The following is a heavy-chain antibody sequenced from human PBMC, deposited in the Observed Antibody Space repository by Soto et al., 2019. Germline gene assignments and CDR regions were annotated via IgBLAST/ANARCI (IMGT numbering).Heavy chain of an antibody. J-gene: IGHJ4*02. D-gene: IGHD4-17*01. Sequence: PGRSLRLSCAAYGFTFSSYAMTWVRQAPGKGLEWVSGVSGTGGSAYYAASVKGRVTISRDKSTNTLYLHMHSLRAEDTDVYCCAIGSAYSDYDLEYWGQGTLVT. V-gene: IGHV3-23*01. CDR1: GFTFSSYA. CDR2: VSGTGGSA. CDR3: AIGSAYSDYDLEY.